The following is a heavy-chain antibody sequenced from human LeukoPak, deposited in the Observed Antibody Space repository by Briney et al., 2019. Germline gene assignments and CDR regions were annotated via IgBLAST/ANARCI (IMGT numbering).Heavy chain of an antibody. V-gene: IGHV1-69*04. CDR2: IIPILGIA. Sequence: AASVKVSCKASGGTFSSYAISWVRQAPGQGLEWMGRIIPILGIANYAQKFQGRVTITADTSTSTAYMELSSLRSEDTAVYYCAREVRRDGYNFDYWGQGTLVTVSS. D-gene: IGHD5-12*01. CDR1: GGTFSSYA. J-gene: IGHJ4*02. CDR3: AREVRRDGYNFDY.